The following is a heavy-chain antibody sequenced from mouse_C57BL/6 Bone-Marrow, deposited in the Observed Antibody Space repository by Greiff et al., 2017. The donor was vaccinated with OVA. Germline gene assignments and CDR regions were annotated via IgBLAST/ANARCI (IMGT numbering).Heavy chain of an antibody. CDR1: GYTFTSYW. CDR3: AVYYYGSSSKAMDD. V-gene: IGHV1-55*01. CDR2: IYPGSGST. Sequence: QVQLQQPGAELVKPGASVKMSCKASGYTFTSYWITWVKQRPGQGLEWIGDIYPGSGSTNYNEKFKSKATLTVDTSSSTAYMQLSSLTSEDSAVYYCAVYYYGSSSKAMDDWGQGTSVTVSS. D-gene: IGHD1-1*01. J-gene: IGHJ4*01.